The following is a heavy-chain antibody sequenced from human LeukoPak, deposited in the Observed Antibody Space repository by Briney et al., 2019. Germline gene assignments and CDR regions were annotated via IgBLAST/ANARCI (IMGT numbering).Heavy chain of an antibody. Sequence: PGGSLRLSCAASGFTVSSNYMSWVRQAPGKGLEWVSVIYSGGGTNYADSVKGRFTISRDKSKNTLYLQMNSLRAEDTAVYYCARVLGIAAAGRWNYFDYWGQGTLVTVSS. CDR3: ARVLGIAAAGRWNYFDY. CDR1: GFTVSSNY. J-gene: IGHJ4*02. V-gene: IGHV3-66*01. D-gene: IGHD6-13*01. CDR2: IYSGGGT.